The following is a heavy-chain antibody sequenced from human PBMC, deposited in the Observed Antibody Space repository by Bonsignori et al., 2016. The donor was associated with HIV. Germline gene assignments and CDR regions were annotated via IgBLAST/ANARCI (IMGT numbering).Heavy chain of an antibody. CDR3: ARGPDRPSFDEHFHH. CDR2: ISPYNGDT. Sequence: ASVKVSCKASGYTFTDYGISWVRQAPGQGLEWLGWISPYNGDTRNPWNLQGRLTMTTDTSTSTAYMELSSLTSGDTAVYYCARGPDRPSFDEHFHHWGQGTLVTVSS. CDR1: GYTFTDYG. D-gene: IGHD6-6*01. V-gene: IGHV1-18*04. J-gene: IGHJ1*01.